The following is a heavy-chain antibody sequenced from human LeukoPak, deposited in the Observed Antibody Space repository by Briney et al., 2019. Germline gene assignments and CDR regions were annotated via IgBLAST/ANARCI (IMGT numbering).Heavy chain of an antibody. Sequence: PGGSLRLSCAASGFTFSSYSMNWVRQAPGKGLEWVSYISSSSSTIYYADSVKGRFTISRDNAKNSLYLQMNSLGAEDTAVYYCARDAPTYSGSYYIGYWGQGTLVTVSS. V-gene: IGHV3-48*01. CDR3: ARDAPTYSGSYYIGY. D-gene: IGHD1-26*01. J-gene: IGHJ4*02. CDR1: GFTFSSYS. CDR2: ISSSSSTI.